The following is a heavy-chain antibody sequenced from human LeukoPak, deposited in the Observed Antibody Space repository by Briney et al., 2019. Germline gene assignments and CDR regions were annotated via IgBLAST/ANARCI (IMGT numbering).Heavy chain of an antibody. V-gene: IGHV3-7*05. CDR2: IKKDGSEK. D-gene: IGHD6-19*01. J-gene: IGHJ4*02. CDR1: GFTFSNYW. Sequence: GGSLRLSCAASGFTFSNYWMTWVRQAPGKGLEWVANIKKDGSEKYYVDSVKGRFTISRDNAKKSLYLEMNSLRAEDTAVYYCVSIVAGMDFDYWGQGTLVTVSS. CDR3: VSIVAGMDFDY.